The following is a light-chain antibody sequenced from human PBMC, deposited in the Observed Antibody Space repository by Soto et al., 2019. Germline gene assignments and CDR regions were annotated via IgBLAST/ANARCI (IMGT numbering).Light chain of an antibody. Sequence: QSVLTQPASVSGSPGQSITISCTGTSSDVGGYNYVSWYQQHPGKAPKLMIYDVSNRPSGVSNRFSGSKSGNTASLTISGLQAEDEADYYCTSYTSRSTLMVFGGGTQLTVL. CDR2: DVS. J-gene: IGLJ2*01. V-gene: IGLV2-14*01. CDR3: TSYTSRSTLMV. CDR1: SSDVGGYNY.